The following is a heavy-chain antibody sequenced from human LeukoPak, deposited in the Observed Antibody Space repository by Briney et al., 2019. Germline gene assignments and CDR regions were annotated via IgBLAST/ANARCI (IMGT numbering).Heavy chain of an antibody. CDR3: AKDGGSDPDSFDI. D-gene: IGHD2-15*01. CDR2: IRYDGSNK. V-gene: IGHV3-30*02. J-gene: IGHJ3*02. CDR1: GFTVSSNY. Sequence: GGSLRLSCAASGFTVSSNYMNWVRQAPGKGLEWLAFIRYDGSNKNYADSVKGRFTISRGNTKNSLYLQMNSLRAEDTAVYYCAKDGGSDPDSFDIWGQGTMVTVSS.